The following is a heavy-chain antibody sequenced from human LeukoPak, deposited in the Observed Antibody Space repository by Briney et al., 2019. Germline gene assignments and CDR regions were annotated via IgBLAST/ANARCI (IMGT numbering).Heavy chain of an antibody. J-gene: IGHJ1*01. CDR1: GGSFSGHY. V-gene: IGHV4-34*01. CDR2: INHSGST. Sequence: SETLSLTCAVYGGSFSGHYWTWIRQPPGKGLEWIGEINHSGSTTYNPSLNNRVTISVDTSKNQFSLKLSSVTAADTAVYYCARHYSSSWYTISQYFQHWGQGTLVTVSS. CDR3: ARHYSSSWYTISQYFQH. D-gene: IGHD6-13*01.